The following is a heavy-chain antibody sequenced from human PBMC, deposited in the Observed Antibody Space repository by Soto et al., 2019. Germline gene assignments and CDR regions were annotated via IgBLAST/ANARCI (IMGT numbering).Heavy chain of an antibody. Sequence: QVQLQESGPGLVKPSETLSLTCTVSGGSISSYYWSWIRQPPGKVLEWIGYIYYSGSTNYNPTLMSRVNISVDTSKNQFFLKLSSVTAPDTAVYYCGRSRGDYWGQGTLVSVSS. CDR3: GRSRGDY. V-gene: IGHV4-59*01. J-gene: IGHJ4*02. CDR1: GGSISSYY. CDR2: IYYSGST.